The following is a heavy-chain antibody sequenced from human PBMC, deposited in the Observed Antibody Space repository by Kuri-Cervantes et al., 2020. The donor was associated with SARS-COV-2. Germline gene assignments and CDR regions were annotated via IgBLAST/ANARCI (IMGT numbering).Heavy chain of an antibody. CDR1: GFTFNSYA. V-gene: IGHV3-23*01. J-gene: IGHJ4*02. Sequence: LSLTCAASGFTFNSYALSWVRQAPGKGLEWVSAMSGSGASTYYAVSVKGRFTVSRDNAKNTLYLLMSSLRVEDTAMYYCARDLGVAPDFWGQGTQVTVSS. CDR3: ARDLGVAPDF. CDR2: MSGSGAST. D-gene: IGHD3-16*01.